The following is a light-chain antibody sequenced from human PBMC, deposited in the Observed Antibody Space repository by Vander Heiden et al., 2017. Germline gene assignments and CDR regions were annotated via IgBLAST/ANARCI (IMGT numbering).Light chain of an antibody. J-gene: IGKJ4*01. CDR3: QQSYSTLLT. V-gene: IGKV1-39*01. CDR2: AAS. CDR1: QSISSY. Sequence: IHTTPTPSSLSASVGDRVTITCRASQSISSYLNWYQLKPGKAPNLLIYAASSLQGGVPSRFSGSGSGTDFTLTISSLQPEDFATYHCQQSYSTLLTFGGGTKVEIK.